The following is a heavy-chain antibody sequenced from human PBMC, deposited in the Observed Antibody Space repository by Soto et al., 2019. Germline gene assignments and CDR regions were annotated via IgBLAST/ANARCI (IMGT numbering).Heavy chain of an antibody. J-gene: IGHJ4*02. CDR3: ARRRSGWFFDF. Sequence: QVQLQESGPGLVKPSGTLSLTCAVSSASISSSNWWSWVRQPPGKGLEWIGEIYHGGGTYYSPSLKSRVTISVDESKNQFSLKLISVTAAYTAVYYCARRRSGWFFDFWGQGTLVTVSS. V-gene: IGHV4-4*02. CDR1: SASISSSNW. CDR2: IYHGGGT. D-gene: IGHD6-19*01.